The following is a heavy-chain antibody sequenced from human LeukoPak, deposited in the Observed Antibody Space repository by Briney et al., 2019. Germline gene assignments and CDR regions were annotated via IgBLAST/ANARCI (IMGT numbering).Heavy chain of an antibody. CDR3: ARTRDSSGFMIDY. V-gene: IGHV4-4*09. CDR1: GGSISSYY. D-gene: IGHD3-22*01. Sequence: SETLSLTCXXSGGSISSYYWSWIRQPPGKGLEWIGYIYTSGSTNYNPSLKSRVTISVDTSKNQFSLKLSSVTAADTAVYYCARTRDSSGFMIDYWGQGTLVTVSS. CDR2: IYTSGST. J-gene: IGHJ4*02.